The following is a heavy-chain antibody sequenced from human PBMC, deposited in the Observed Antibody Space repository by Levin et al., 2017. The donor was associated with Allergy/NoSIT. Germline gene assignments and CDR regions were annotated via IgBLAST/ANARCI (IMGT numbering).Heavy chain of an antibody. Sequence: SETLSLTCTVSGGSISSYYWSWIRQPPGKGLEWIGYIYYSGSTNYNPSLKSRVTISVDTSKNQFSLKLSSVTAADTAVYYCARSLLLWFGHFDYWGQGTLVTVSS. D-gene: IGHD3-10*01. CDR1: GGSISSYY. CDR2: IYYSGST. J-gene: IGHJ4*02. CDR3: ARSLLLWFGHFDY. V-gene: IGHV4-59*08.